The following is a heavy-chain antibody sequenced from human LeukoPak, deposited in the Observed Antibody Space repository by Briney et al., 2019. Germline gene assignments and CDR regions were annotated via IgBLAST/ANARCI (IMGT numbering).Heavy chain of an antibody. CDR2: ITAYNDNR. J-gene: IGHJ4*02. V-gene: IGHV1-18*01. CDR3: ARALLWFGEPSHIDY. D-gene: IGHD3-10*01. Sequence: ASAKLSRKASGYTFTSYGISWVRQAPGQGLEWMGWITAYNDNRNYAQKLQGRVTMTTDTSTSTAYMELRSLRSDDTAVYYCARALLWFGEPSHIDYWGQGTMGSASS. CDR1: GYTFTSYG.